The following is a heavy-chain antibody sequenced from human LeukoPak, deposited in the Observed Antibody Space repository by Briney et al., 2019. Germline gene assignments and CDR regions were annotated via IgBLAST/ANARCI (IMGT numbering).Heavy chain of an antibody. CDR3: ARVNVLGYCSSTSCLDAFDI. D-gene: IGHD2-2*01. J-gene: IGHJ3*02. Sequence: PGGSLRLSCAASGFTFRNYWMNWVRQAPGKGLELVANIRHDGREKFYVGSVKGRFTISRDNAKNSLYLQMNSLRAEDTAVYYCARVNVLGYCSSTSCLDAFDIWGQGTMVTVSS. CDR2: IRHDGREK. V-gene: IGHV3-7*05. CDR1: GFTFRNYW.